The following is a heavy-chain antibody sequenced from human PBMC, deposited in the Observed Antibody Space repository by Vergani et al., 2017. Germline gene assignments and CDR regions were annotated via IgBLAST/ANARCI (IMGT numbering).Heavy chain of an antibody. Sequence: EVQLVESGGGLVKPGGSLRLSCAASGFTFTNFAMTWVRQAPGEGLEWVSGISGSGGFTYYADSVKGRFTISRDNSKNTLYLQMNSLRADDTAVYYCAKGVYCSSTSCYEGRGYYYGMGVWGQGTTVTFSS. CDR1: GFTFTNFA. J-gene: IGHJ6*02. CDR2: ISGSGGFT. D-gene: IGHD2-2*01. CDR3: AKGVYCSSTSCYEGRGYYYGMGV. V-gene: IGHV3-23*04.